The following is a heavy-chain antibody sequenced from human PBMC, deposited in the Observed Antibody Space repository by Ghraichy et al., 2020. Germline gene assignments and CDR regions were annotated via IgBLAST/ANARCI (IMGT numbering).Heavy chain of an antibody. V-gene: IGHV3-11*01. CDR3: ASVVGDTMVRGVITSPFDP. Sequence: VSYISVSVGTIHYADSVKGRFTISRDNAKHSLYLQMNSLRAEDTAVYYCASVVGDTMVRGVITSPFDPWGQGT. CDR2: ISVSVGTI. J-gene: IGHJ5*02. D-gene: IGHD3-10*01.